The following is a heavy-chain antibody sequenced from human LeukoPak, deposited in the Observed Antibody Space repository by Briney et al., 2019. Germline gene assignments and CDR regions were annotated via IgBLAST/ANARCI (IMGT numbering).Heavy chain of an antibody. D-gene: IGHD3-16*01. CDR1: GGTFSNYA. CDR3: AKASPSGGAFDI. CDR2: IIPLFGTA. J-gene: IGHJ3*02. Sequence: GSSVKVSCKASGGTFSNYAINWVRQAPGQGLEWMGGIIPLFGTANYAQKFQGRVTITADESTSTACMELSSLKFEDTAVYYCAKASPSGGAFDIWGQGTMVSVSS. V-gene: IGHV1-69*01.